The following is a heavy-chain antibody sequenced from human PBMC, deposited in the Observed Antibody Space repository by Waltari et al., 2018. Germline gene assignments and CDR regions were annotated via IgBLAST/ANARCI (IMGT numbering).Heavy chain of an antibody. CDR2: INHDESEK. CDR1: GLKFSSFW. CDR3: ARDFWSGSSSIFDY. V-gene: IGHV3-7*01. Sequence: EVQLVDSGGGLVQPGGSLRLSCEVSGLKFSSFWMSWVRQAPGKGLEWVANINHDESEKNYVDSVKGRFTISRDNAKNSLYLQMNSLRAEDTAVYYCARDFWSGSSSIFDYWGQGTQVTVAS. D-gene: IGHD6-6*01. J-gene: IGHJ4*02.